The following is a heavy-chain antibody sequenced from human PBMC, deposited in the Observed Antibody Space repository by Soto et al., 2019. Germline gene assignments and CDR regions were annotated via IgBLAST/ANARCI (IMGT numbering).Heavy chain of an antibody. V-gene: IGHV4-30-4*01. Sequence: SETLSLTCTVSGGPVRDAYSYWTWIRQPPWKGLEWMGYLSYTGSTYYNPSLRNRASISVDESSNHLSLRLSSVTAADTAVYYCARELEGGVFDIWGRGXLVTI. CDR1: GGPVRDAYSY. CDR2: LSYTGST. D-gene: IGHD2-8*02. J-gene: IGHJ3*02. CDR3: ARELEGGVFDI.